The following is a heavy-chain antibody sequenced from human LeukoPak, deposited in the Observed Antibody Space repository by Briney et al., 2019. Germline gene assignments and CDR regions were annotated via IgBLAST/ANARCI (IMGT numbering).Heavy chain of an antibody. J-gene: IGHJ6*03. CDR1: GFTFSSYS. CDR2: ISSSSSTI. D-gene: IGHD2-15*01. Sequence: GGSLRLSCAASGFTFSSYSMNWVRQAPGKGLEWVSYISSSSSTIYYADSVKGRFTISRDNAKNSLYLQMNSLRAEDTAVYYCARATRRGYLGLGNYYYMDVWGKGTTVTVSS. CDR3: ARATRRGYLGLGNYYYMDV. V-gene: IGHV3-48*04.